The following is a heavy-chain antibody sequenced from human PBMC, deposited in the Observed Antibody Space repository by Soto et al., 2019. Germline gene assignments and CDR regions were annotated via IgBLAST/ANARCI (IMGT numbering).Heavy chain of an antibody. J-gene: IGHJ4*02. CDR1: GGSISGGNYY. CDR3: AGGSPSPPLHS. V-gene: IGHV4-31*03. CDR2: IYDSGRS. Sequence: SETLSLTCTVSGGSISGGNYYWSWIRQNPGKGLEWIGYIYDSGRSYSNPSLKSRLTLSIDTSKNQFSLKLTSVTVADTAVYYCAGGSPSPPLHSWGRGILVTVSS.